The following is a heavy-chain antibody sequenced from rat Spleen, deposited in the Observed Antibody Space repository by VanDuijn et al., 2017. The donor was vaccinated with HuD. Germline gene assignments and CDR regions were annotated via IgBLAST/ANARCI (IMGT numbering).Heavy chain of an antibody. CDR1: GLSLSSYG. J-gene: IGHJ2*01. CDR2: IWGNGHI. Sequence: QVQLKESGPGLVQPSQTLSLTCTVSGLSLSSYGVIWVRQPPGKGLEWMGVIWGNGHINYNLALKSRLSISRDTSKSQVYLKMNSLQTEDTATYYCASRNNFDYWGQGVMVTVSS. V-gene: IGHV2-13*01. CDR3: ASRNNFDY.